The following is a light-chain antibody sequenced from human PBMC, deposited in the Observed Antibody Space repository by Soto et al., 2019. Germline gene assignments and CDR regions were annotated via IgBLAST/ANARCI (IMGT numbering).Light chain of an antibody. CDR2: EVS. Sequence: QSVLTQPASVSGSPGQSITISCTGTSSDVGGYNYVSWFQQHPGKAPKLKIYEVSNRPSGVSNRFSGSKSGYTASLTISGLQAEDEADYYCSSYASSSTYVFGTGTKLTVL. V-gene: IGLV2-14*03. CDR1: SSDVGGYNY. J-gene: IGLJ1*01. CDR3: SSYASSSTYV.